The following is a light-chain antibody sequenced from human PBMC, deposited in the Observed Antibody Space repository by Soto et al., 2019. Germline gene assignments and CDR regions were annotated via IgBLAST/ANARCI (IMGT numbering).Light chain of an antibody. V-gene: IGKV3-20*01. CDR3: QQYGSSPLT. CDR2: GAS. Sequence: EIVLTQSPGTLSLSPGERATLSCRASQSVNNNYLAWYQQKPGQAPRLLIYGASSRATGIPDRFSGGGSGTDFTLTISRLEPEDFAMYYCQQYGSSPLTFGGGTKVEIK. CDR1: QSVNNNY. J-gene: IGKJ4*01.